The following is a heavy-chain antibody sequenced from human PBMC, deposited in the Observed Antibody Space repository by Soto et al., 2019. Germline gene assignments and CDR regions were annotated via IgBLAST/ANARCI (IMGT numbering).Heavy chain of an antibody. CDR2: IWYDGSNK. V-gene: IGHV3-33*01. CDR1: GFTFSSYG. CDR3: ARDHGDYYDSSGTSAFDI. Sequence: LRLSCAASGFTFSSYGMHWVRQAPGKGLEWVAVIWYDGSNKYYADSVKGRFTISRDNSKNTLYLQMNSLRAEDTAVYYCARDHGDYYDSSGTSAFDIWGQGTMVTVSS. D-gene: IGHD3-22*01. J-gene: IGHJ3*02.